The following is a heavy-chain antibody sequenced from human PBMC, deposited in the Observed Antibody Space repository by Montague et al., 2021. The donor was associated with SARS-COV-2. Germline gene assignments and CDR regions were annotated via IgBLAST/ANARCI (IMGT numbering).Heavy chain of an antibody. CDR2: ISEIGST. CDR3: ARLQGGRRLMDY. Sequence: SETLSLTCTGAGGCSNNYYWGWSRQPPGKALEYIAYISEIGSTHRNLALKSRVTISVDPSRSQFYLDVNPVTAADTAVYYCARLQGGRRLMDYWGQGTLVTVPS. J-gene: IGHJ4*02. D-gene: IGHD5-12*01. V-gene: IGHV4-59*01. CDR1: GGCSNNYY.